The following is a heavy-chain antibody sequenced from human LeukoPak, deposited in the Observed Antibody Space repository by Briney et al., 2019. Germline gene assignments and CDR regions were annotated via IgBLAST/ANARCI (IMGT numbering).Heavy chain of an antibody. CDR3: ALLLYGDAHDY. J-gene: IGHJ4*02. CDR2: IYYSGST. Sequence: SETLSLTCTVSGGSISSYYWSWIRQPPGKGLEWIGYIYYSGSTNYNPSLKSRVTISVDTSKNQFSLKLSSLRSEDTAVYYCALLLYGDAHDYWGQGTLVTVSS. CDR1: GGSISSYY. V-gene: IGHV4-59*01. D-gene: IGHD4-17*01.